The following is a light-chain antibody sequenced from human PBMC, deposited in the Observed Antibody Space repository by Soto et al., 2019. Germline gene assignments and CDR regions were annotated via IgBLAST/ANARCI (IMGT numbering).Light chain of an antibody. J-gene: IGKJ1*01. CDR2: KAS. V-gene: IGKV1-5*03. CDR3: QQYDTYWT. CDR1: QSISNW. Sequence: DIQMPQSPSTLSASVGDRVIITCRASQSISNWLAWYQQKPGKAPNLLIYKASSLKSGVPSRFSGSGSGTEFTLTISSLQPDDFATYYCQQYDTYWTFGQGTKVDI.